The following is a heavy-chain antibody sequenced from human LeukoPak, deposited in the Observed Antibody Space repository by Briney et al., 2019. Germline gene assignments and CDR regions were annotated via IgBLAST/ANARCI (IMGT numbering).Heavy chain of an antibody. CDR3: ARDFGIAARPSESPYYMDV. CDR1: GYTFTSYY. V-gene: IGHV1-46*01. CDR2: INPSGGST. J-gene: IGHJ6*03. Sequence: ASVKVSCKASGYTFTSYYMHWVRQAPGQGLEWMGIINPSGGSTSYAQEFQGRVTMTRDTSTSTVYMELSSLRSEDTAVYYCARDFGIAARPSESPYYMDVWGKGTTVTVSS. D-gene: IGHD6-6*01.